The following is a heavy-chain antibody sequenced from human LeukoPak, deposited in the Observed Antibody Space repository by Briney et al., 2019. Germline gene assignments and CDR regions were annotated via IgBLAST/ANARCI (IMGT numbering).Heavy chain of an antibody. Sequence: GRSLRLSCAASGFTFSSYSMNWVRQAPGKGLEWVSSISSSSSYIYYADSVKGRITISRDNAKNSLYLQMNSLRAEDTAVYYCARDIDIAVAGGGYWGQGTLVTVSS. V-gene: IGHV3-21*01. J-gene: IGHJ4*02. CDR3: ARDIDIAVAGGGY. CDR2: ISSSSSYI. D-gene: IGHD6-19*01. CDR1: GFTFSSYS.